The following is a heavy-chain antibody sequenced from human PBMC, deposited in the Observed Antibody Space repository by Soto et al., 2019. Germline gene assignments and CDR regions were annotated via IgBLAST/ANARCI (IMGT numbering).Heavy chain of an antibody. CDR3: ASHDPGARFAP. Sequence: QVHLVQSGAEVKKPGASVKVSCKAPRYIFTAYFMHWVLQAPGQGLEWMGWINPNNGATHYGLSFQGRVTMTRDTSSSPAYMELRSLRSDDTAVYYCASHDPGARFAPWGQGTLVIVSS. CDR2: INPNNGAT. J-gene: IGHJ5*02. V-gene: IGHV1-2*02. CDR1: RYIFTAYF. D-gene: IGHD1-1*01.